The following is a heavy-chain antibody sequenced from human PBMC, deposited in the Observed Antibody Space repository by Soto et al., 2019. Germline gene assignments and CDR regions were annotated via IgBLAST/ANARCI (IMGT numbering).Heavy chain of an antibody. CDR3: ARDPLGRLLWFGDFRRDYGMDV. CDR1: GYTFTSYG. Sequence: QVQLVQSGAEVKKPGASVKVSCKASGYTFTSYGISWVRQAPGQGLEWMGWISAYNGNTNYAQKLQGRVTMTTDTTTSTADMELRSLRSDDTAVYYCARDPLGRLLWFGDFRRDYGMDVWGQGTTVTVSS. J-gene: IGHJ6*02. CDR2: ISAYNGNT. V-gene: IGHV1-18*01. D-gene: IGHD3-10*01.